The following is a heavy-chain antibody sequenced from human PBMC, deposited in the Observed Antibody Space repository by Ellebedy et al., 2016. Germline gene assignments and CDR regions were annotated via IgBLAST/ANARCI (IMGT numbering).Heavy chain of an antibody. V-gene: IGHV1-8*02. Sequence: ASVKVSCXASGYTFTSYGINWVRQATGQGLEWMGWMNPNSGNTGYAQKFQGRVTMTRNTSISTAYMELSSLRSEDTAVYYCARDRWAPNWFDPWGQGTLVTVSS. D-gene: IGHD1-26*01. CDR2: MNPNSGNT. J-gene: IGHJ5*02. CDR1: GYTFTSYG. CDR3: ARDRWAPNWFDP.